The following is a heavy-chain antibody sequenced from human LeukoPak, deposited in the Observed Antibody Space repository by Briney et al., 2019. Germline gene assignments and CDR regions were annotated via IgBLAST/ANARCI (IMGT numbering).Heavy chain of an antibody. Sequence: SGTLSLTCTVSGGSISSGDYYWSWIRQPPGKGLEWIGYIYYSGSTYYNPSLKSRVTISVDTSKNQFSLKLSSVTAADTAVYYCARGDTVAGSFDYWGQGTLVTVSS. CDR3: ARGDTVAGSFDY. CDR1: GGSISSGDYY. D-gene: IGHD6-19*01. CDR2: IYYSGST. J-gene: IGHJ4*02. V-gene: IGHV4-30-4*01.